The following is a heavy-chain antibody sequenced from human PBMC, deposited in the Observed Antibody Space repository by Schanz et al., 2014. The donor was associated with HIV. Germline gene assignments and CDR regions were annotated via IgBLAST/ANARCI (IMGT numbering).Heavy chain of an antibody. J-gene: IGHJ4*02. CDR2: VWYDGSKR. D-gene: IGHD2-2*01. CDR3: AKSQKGASCCFPLDS. CDR1: GFIFSSYG. V-gene: IGHV3-33*06. Sequence: QVQLVESGGGVVQPGRSLRLSCAASGFIFSSYGMYWVRQAPGKGLEWVAVVWYDGSKRYYADSVKGRFTISRDNSKNRVFLQMNSLRTEDTAVYYCAKSQKGASCCFPLDSWGQGTLVTVFS.